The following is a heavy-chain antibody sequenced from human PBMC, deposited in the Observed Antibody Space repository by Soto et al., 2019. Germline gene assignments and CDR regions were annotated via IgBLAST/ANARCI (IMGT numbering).Heavy chain of an antibody. D-gene: IGHD3-10*01. CDR1: GASLHIGGYY. V-gene: IGHV4-31*02. J-gene: IGHJ6*02. CDR2: IYYTGVT. Sequence: PSETLSLTCTVSGASLHIGGYYWAWIRQNPGKGLEWIGYIYYTGVTYYNPSLGSRVNISVDTSKNQFSLKLSSVTAADTAVYYCARDGSGREDVWGQGTTVTVSS. CDR3: ARDGSGREDV.